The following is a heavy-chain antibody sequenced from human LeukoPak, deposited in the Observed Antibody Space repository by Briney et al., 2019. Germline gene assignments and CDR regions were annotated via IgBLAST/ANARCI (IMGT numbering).Heavy chain of an antibody. CDR1: GYTFTNYP. Sequence: ASVKVSCKAYGYTFTNYPMNWVRQAPGQGLEWMGWINTDSGNPTYGQGFTGRFVFSLDTSVSTAYSQITSLKAEDTAVYYCARAGLTGSKVAFDVWGQGTMVTVSS. V-gene: IGHV7-4-1*02. CDR2: INTDSGNP. D-gene: IGHD1-20*01. CDR3: ARAGLTGSKVAFDV. J-gene: IGHJ3*01.